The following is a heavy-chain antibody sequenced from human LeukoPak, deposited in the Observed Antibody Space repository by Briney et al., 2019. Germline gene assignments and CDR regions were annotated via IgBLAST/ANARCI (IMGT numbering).Heavy chain of an antibody. V-gene: IGHV4-59*12. D-gene: IGHD3-10*01. Sequence: SETLSLTCTVSGGSISSYYWSWIRQPPGKGLEWIGYIYYSGSTNYNPSLKSRVTMSVDTSKNQFSLKLSSVTAADTAVYYCARDNEGDYGSGLDYWGQGTLVTVYS. CDR1: GGSISSYY. J-gene: IGHJ4*02. CDR3: ARDNEGDYGSGLDY. CDR2: IYYSGST.